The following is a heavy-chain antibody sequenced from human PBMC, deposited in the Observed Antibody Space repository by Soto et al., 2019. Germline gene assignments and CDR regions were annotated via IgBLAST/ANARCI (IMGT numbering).Heavy chain of an antibody. Sequence: GGSLRLSCAASGFTFGSYEMNWVRQAPGKGLEWVSYISSSGSTIYYADSVKGRFTISRDNAKNSLYLQMNSLRAEDTAVYYCARAHVVVTATVDYWGQGTLVTVSS. V-gene: IGHV3-48*03. J-gene: IGHJ4*02. CDR3: ARAHVVVTATVDY. CDR2: ISSSGSTI. D-gene: IGHD2-21*02. CDR1: GFTFGSYE.